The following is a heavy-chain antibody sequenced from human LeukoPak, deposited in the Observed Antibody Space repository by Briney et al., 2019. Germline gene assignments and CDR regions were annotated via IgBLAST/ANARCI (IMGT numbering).Heavy chain of an antibody. CDR1: GFTVSSNY. Sequence: PGGSLRLSCAASGFTVSSNYMSWVRQAPGKGLEWVSVIYSGGSTYYADSVKGRFTISRDNSKNTLYLQMNSLRAEDTAVYYCAKDRSGRGVGYYYYYGMDVWGQGTTVTVSS. J-gene: IGHJ6*02. CDR3: AKDRSGRGVGYYYYYGMDV. D-gene: IGHD3-10*01. V-gene: IGHV3-66*01. CDR2: IYSGGST.